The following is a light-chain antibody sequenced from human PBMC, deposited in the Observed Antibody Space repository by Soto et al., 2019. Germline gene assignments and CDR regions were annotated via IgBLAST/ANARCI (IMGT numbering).Light chain of an antibody. CDR1: QSVSNY. V-gene: IGKV3-11*01. CDR3: QQRSNWPSIT. CDR2: DAS. Sequence: EIVLTQSPATLSLSPGERATLSCRASQSVSNYLAWYQQRPGQAPRLLIYDASNRATGIPARFSGSGSGTDFTLTISSLEPEDFAVYYCQQRSNWPSITFGQGTRLEIK. J-gene: IGKJ5*01.